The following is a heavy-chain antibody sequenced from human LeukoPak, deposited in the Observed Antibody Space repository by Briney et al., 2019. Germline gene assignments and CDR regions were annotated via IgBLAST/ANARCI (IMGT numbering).Heavy chain of an antibody. CDR3: ANSDNNAFDI. CDR2: IGYDGNNK. D-gene: IGHD1-1*01. Sequence: GGSLRLSCAASGFTFSSYGMHWVRQAPGKGLEWVGVIGYDGNNKYYADSVKGRFTISRDNSKNTLYLQMNSLRAEDTAVYYCANSDNNAFDIWGQGTMVTVSS. V-gene: IGHV3-33*08. J-gene: IGHJ3*02. CDR1: GFTFSSYG.